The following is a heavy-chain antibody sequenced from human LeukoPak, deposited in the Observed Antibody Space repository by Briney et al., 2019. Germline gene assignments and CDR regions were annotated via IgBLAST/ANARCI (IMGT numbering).Heavy chain of an antibody. V-gene: IGHV3-30-3*02. J-gene: IGHJ3*02. CDR2: ISYDGSNK. D-gene: IGHD2-21*01. CDR1: GFTFSSYP. CDR3: AKLPLAIVVGDAFDI. Sequence: GGSLRLSCAASGFTFSSYPMHWVRQAPGKGLEWVAVISYDGSNKYYADSVEGRFTIFRDNSKNTLYLQMNSLRAEDTAVYYCAKLPLAIVVGDAFDIWGQGTMVTVSS.